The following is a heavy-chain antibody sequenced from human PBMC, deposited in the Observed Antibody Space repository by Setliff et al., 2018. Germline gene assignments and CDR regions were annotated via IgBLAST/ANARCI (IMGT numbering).Heavy chain of an antibody. D-gene: IGHD3-10*01. J-gene: IGHJ6*03. CDR2: FYHSGST. CDR1: GGSMIGGHYH. Sequence: SETLSLTCTVSGGSMIGGHYHWSWIRQPPGKGLEWIGYFYHSGSTNYNPSLKGRVTMTSDTSRNQLSLKLTSVSAADTAIYYCARSSYYASGNSHNYYMDVWGKGTAVTVSS. V-gene: IGHV4-61*01. CDR3: ARSSYYASGNSHNYYMDV.